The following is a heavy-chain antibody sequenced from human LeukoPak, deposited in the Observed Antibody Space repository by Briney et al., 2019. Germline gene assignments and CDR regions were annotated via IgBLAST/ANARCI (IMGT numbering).Heavy chain of an antibody. Sequence: PGGSLRLSCAASGFTFSSSSMNWVRQAPGKGLEWVSSISSTGSNTYYADSVRGRFTISRDNAKNSLYLQMNSPRAEDTALYYCATSGGCGGWGQGTLVTVSS. D-gene: IGHD1-26*01. J-gene: IGHJ4*02. CDR2: ISSTGSNT. V-gene: IGHV3-21*04. CDR1: GFTFSSSS. CDR3: ATSGGCGG.